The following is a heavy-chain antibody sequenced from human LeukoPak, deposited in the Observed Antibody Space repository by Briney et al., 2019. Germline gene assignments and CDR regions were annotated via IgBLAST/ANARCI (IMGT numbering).Heavy chain of an antibody. J-gene: IGHJ4*02. Sequence: SETLSLTCTVSGGSISIYYWSWIRQPPGKGLEWIGYIYYSGSTKYNPSLKSRVTISVDTSKNQFSLKLSSVTAADTAVYYCARHMDCTNGVCQGRYYDYWGQGTLVTVSS. D-gene: IGHD2-8*01. CDR1: GGSISIYY. CDR3: ARHMDCTNGVCQGRYYDY. CDR2: IYYSGST. V-gene: IGHV4-59*08.